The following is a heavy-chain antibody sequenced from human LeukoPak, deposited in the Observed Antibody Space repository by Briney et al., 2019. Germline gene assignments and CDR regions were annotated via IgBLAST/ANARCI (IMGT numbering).Heavy chain of an antibody. CDR2: IYYSGST. V-gene: IGHV4-59*08. D-gene: IGHD3-22*01. J-gene: IGHJ3*02. Sequence: SETLSLTCTVSGGSISSYYWSWIRQPPGKGLEWIGYIYYSGSTNYNPSLKSRVTISVDTSKNQFSLKLSSVTAADTAVYYCARRVIGVIPHFDAFDIWGQGTMVTVSS. CDR3: ARRVIGVIPHFDAFDI. CDR1: GGSISSYY.